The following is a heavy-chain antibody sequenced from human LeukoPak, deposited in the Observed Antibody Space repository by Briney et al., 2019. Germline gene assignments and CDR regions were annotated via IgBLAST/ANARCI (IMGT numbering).Heavy chain of an antibody. CDR3: AKAAAAGTFDL. CDR1: GFTFSSYE. J-gene: IGHJ5*02. CDR2: ISSSGITI. Sequence: PGGSLRLSCAASGFTFSSYEMNWVRQAPGKGLEWVLSISSSGITIYYADSVQGRFTSSRDNAKNSLYLHMSGLRAEDTAVYYCAKAAAAGTFDLWGQGTLVTVSS. V-gene: IGHV3-48*03. D-gene: IGHD6-13*01.